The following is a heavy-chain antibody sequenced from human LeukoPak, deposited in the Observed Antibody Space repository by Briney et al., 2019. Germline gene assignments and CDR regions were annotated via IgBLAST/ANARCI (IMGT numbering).Heavy chain of an antibody. D-gene: IGHD3-10*01. Sequence: PSETLSLTCAVSGGSISSSNWWSWVRQPPGKGLEWIGEIYHSGSTNYNPSLKSRVTISVDTSKNQFSLKLSSVTAADTAVYYCARFGCMYKAYYYGSGSYCRSGWFDPWGQGTLVTVSS. J-gene: IGHJ5*02. CDR2: IYHSGST. V-gene: IGHV4-4*02. CDR3: ARFGCMYKAYYYGSGSYCRSGWFDP. CDR1: GGSISSSNW.